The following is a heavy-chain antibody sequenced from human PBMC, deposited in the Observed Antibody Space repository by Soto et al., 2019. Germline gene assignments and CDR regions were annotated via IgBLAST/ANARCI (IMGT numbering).Heavy chain of an antibody. J-gene: IGHJ4*02. D-gene: IGHD5-12*01. V-gene: IGHV4-30-4*01. CDR1: GGSISSGDYY. Sequence: LSLTCTVSGGSISSGDYYWSWIRQPPGKGLEWIGYIYYSGSTYYNPSLKSRVTISVDTSKNQFSLKLSSVTAADTAVYYCARDGSGSDPFDYWGQGTLVTVSS. CDR3: ARDGSGSDPFDY. CDR2: IYYSGST.